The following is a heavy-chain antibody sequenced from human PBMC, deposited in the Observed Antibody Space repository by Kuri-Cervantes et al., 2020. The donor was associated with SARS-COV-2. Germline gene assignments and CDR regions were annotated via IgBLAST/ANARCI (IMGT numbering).Heavy chain of an antibody. J-gene: IGHJ5*02. CDR1: GFTFSSYS. Sequence: GSLRLSCAASGFTFSSYSMNWVRQAPGKGLEWVSSISSSSSYIYYADSVKGRFTISRGNAKNSLYLQMNSLRAEDTAVYYCARAYYYDSSGYYSNWFDPWGQGTLVTVSS. V-gene: IGHV3-21*01. CDR3: ARAYYYDSSGYYSNWFDP. D-gene: IGHD3-22*01. CDR2: ISSSSSYI.